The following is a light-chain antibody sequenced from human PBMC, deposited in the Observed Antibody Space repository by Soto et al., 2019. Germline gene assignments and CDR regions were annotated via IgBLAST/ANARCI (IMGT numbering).Light chain of an antibody. J-gene: IGKJ1*01. CDR1: QSVSNSD. CDR3: QQYGSSPWT. V-gene: IGKV3-20*01. CDR2: GAS. Sequence: EIVLTQSPGTLSLSPGERATLFCRASQSVSNSDLAWYQQKPGQAPRHLIYGASSRATGIPDRFSGSGSGTDFTLIINRLEPDDFAVYYCQQYGSSPWTFGHGTKVEIK.